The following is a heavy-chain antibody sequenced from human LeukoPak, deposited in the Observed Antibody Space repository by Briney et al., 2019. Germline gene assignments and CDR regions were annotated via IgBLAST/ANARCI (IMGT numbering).Heavy chain of an antibody. CDR1: GGSFSGYY. J-gene: IGHJ4*02. Sequence: PSETLSLTCAVYGGSFSGYYWSWIRQPPGNGLEWIGEINHSGSTNYNPSLKSRVTISVDTSKNQFSLKLSSVTAADTAVYYCARVSGHDPTHDYWGQGTLVTVSS. D-gene: IGHD5-12*01. CDR3: ARVSGHDPTHDY. V-gene: IGHV4-34*01. CDR2: INHSGST.